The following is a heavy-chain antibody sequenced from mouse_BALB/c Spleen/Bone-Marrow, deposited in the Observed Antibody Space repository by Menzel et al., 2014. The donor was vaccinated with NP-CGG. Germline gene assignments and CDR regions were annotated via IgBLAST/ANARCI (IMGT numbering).Heavy chain of an antibody. V-gene: IGHV14-4*02. CDR3: NRYDWYFDV. Sequence: EVMLVESGAELVGSGASVKLSCTASGFNIKDYYMHWVKQRPEQGLEWIGWIDPENGDTEYAPKFQGKATMTADTSSDTAYLQLSSLTSEDTAVYYCNRYDWYFDVWGAGTTVTVSS. CDR1: GFNIKDYY. CDR2: IDPENGDT. D-gene: IGHD2-14*01. J-gene: IGHJ1*01.